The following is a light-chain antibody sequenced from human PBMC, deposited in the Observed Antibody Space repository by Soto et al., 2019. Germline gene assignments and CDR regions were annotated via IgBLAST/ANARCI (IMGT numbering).Light chain of an antibody. J-gene: IGLJ2*01. CDR3: SSYTSSTTLV. V-gene: IGLV2-14*03. CDR2: DVS. Sequence: QSALTQPASVSGSPGQSITISCTGTSSDVGAYDYVSWYQQHPGKAPKLMIYDVSNRPSGVSNRFSGSKSGNTASLTISGLQAEEEADYHCSSYTSSTTLVFGGGTKLTVL. CDR1: SSDVGAYDY.